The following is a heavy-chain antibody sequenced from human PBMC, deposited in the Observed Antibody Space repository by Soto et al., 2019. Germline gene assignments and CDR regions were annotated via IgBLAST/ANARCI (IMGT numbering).Heavy chain of an antibody. CDR1: GFTFSGSA. J-gene: IGHJ6*02. CDR2: IRSKANSYAT. CDR3: TRVEYSSSPQYFGPNYYYYYGMDV. D-gene: IGHD6-6*01. V-gene: IGHV3-73*01. Sequence: EVQLVESGGGLVQPGGSLKLSCAASGFTFSGSAMHWVRQASGKGLEWVGRIRSKANSYATAYAASVKGRFTISRDDSKNTAYLQMNSLKTEDTAVYYCTRVEYSSSPQYFGPNYYYYYGMDVWGQGTTVTVSS.